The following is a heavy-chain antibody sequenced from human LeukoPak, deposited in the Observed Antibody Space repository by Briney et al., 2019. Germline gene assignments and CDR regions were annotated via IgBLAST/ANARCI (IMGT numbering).Heavy chain of an antibody. V-gene: IGHV1-18*01. J-gene: IGHJ1*01. CDR1: GYTFTTYS. CDR2: ISVNKGGT. D-gene: IGHD2-2*01. CDR3: ATATQPRGYFLH. Sequence: GASVTVSCKASGYTFTTYSLAWVRQAPGQSLEWMGWISVNKGGTNYAQSFQDRLTLTRATSTNTAYLELRSLRSDDTAIIYCATATQPRGYFLHWGQGTLVTVSS.